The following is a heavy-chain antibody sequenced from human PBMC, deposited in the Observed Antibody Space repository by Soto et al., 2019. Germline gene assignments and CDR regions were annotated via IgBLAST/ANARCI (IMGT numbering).Heavy chain of an antibody. CDR1: GDSVTSNHFF. J-gene: IGHJ5*02. CDR3: GKMLTATSAHSDFVS. D-gene: IGHD3-10*01. V-gene: IGHV4-39*01. Sequence: PSATLSLTCTVSGDSVTSNHFFWGWIRRPPGSGLEWISSIYPAGSTYIRPSLKSGVSMSLDTSKNQFFLRLTSVTAADTAVYFCGKMLTATSAHSDFVSWGQGPLVTVPS. CDR2: IYPAGST.